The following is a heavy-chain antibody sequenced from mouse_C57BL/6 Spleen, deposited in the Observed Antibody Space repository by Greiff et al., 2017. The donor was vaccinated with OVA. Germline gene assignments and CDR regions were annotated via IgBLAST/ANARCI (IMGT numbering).Heavy chain of an antibody. D-gene: IGHD2-2*01. J-gene: IGHJ2*01. CDR3: ARNMVTTGFDY. CDR1: GFSLTSYG. Sequence: VQLVESGPGLVQPSQSLSITCTVSGFSLTSYGVHWVRQSPGKGLEWLGVIWSGGSTDYNAAFISRLSISKDNSKSQVFFKMNSLQADDTAIYYCARNMVTTGFDYWGQGTTLTVSS. V-gene: IGHV2-2*01. CDR2: IWSGGST.